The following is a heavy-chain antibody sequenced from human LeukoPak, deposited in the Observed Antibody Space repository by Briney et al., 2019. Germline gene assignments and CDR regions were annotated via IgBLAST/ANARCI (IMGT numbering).Heavy chain of an antibody. J-gene: IGHJ5*02. CDR2: IIPIFGTA. CDR3: ARGGIVVVPPGWFDP. CDR1: GGTFSSYA. Sequence: SVKVSCKASGGTFSSYAISWVRQAPGQGLEWMGGIIPIFGTANYAQKFQGRVTITADESTSTAYMELSSLRSEDTAVYYCARGGIVVVPPGWFDPWGQGTLVTVSS. V-gene: IGHV1-69*13. D-gene: IGHD2-2*01.